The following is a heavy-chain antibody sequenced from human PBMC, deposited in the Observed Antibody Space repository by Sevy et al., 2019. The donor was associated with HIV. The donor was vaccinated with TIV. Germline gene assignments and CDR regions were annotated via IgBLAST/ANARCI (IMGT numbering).Heavy chain of an antibody. V-gene: IGHV3-7*04. CDR2: IKQDESEK. D-gene: IGHD3-22*01. CDR1: GFSFSSYW. J-gene: IGHJ4*02. Sequence: GGSLSLSCAASGFSFSSYWMHWVRQPPGKGLEWVANIKQDESEKYYVASVKGRFTISRDNAKNSVYLQMNSLRPEDTAIYYCARGNSGSFDYWGQGTLVTVSS. CDR3: ARGNSGSFDY.